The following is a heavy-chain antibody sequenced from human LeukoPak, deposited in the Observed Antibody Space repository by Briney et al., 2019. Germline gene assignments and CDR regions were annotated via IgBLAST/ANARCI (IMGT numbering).Heavy chain of an antibody. D-gene: IGHD3-22*01. CDR3: ARAIRGRMIVVPVDTRFDP. J-gene: IGHJ5*02. CDR2: TFYSGST. CDR1: GGSISSYY. V-gene: IGHV4-59*06. Sequence: PSETLSLTCTVSGGSISSYYWSWIRQPPEKGLEWIGYTFYSGSTYYNPSLKSRVTISVDTSKNQFSLKLSSVTAADTAVYYCARAIRGRMIVVPVDTRFDPWGQGTLVTVSS.